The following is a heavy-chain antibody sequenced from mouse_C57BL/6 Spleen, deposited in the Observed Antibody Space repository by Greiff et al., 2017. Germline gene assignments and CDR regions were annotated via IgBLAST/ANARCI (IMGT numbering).Heavy chain of an antibody. Sequence: QVQLQQPGAELVKPGASVKLSCKASGYTFTSYWMHWVKQRPGRGLEWIGRIDPNSGGTKYNEKFKSKATLTVDKPSSTAYMQLSSLTSEDSAVYYGARGDLAYYGSSHPFAYWGQGTLVTVSA. V-gene: IGHV1-72*01. D-gene: IGHD1-1*01. CDR2: IDPNSGGT. CDR1: GYTFTSYW. J-gene: IGHJ3*01. CDR3: ARGDLAYYGSSHPFAY.